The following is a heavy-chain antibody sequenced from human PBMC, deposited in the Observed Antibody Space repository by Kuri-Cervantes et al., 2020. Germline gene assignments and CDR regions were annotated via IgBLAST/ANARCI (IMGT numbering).Heavy chain of an antibody. D-gene: IGHD3-10*01. CDR3: ARGDMVRGVVDYYYYGMDV. J-gene: IGHJ6*02. Sequence: ASVKVSCKASGYTFTSYDINWVRQAPGQGLEWMGIINPSGGSTSYAQKFQGRVTMTRDTSTSTVYMELSSLRSEDTAVYYCARGDMVRGVVDYYYYGMDVWGQGTTVTVSS. V-gene: IGHV1-46*01. CDR2: INPSGGST. CDR1: GYTFTSYD.